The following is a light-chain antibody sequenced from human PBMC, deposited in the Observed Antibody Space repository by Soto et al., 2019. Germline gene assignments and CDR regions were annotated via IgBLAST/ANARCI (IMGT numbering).Light chain of an antibody. J-gene: IGKJ2*01. CDR3: QQANSLPYT. CDR2: GAS. CDR1: QGISRW. Sequence: DIQMTQSPSSVSASVGDRVTITCRASQGISRWLAWYQQKPGKAPKLLIYGASSLQSGVPLRFSGSGSGTDFTLTIISLQPEDFATYYCQQANSLPYTFGQGTKLEIK. V-gene: IGKV1-12*01.